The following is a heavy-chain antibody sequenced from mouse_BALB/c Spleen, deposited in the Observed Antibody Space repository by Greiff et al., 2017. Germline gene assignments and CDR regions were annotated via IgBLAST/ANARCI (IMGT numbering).Heavy chain of an antibody. J-gene: IGHJ4*01. V-gene: IGHV1-7*01. Sequence: VKLQESGAELAKPGASVKMSCKASGYTFTSYWMHWVKQRPGQGLEWIGYINPSTGYTEYNQKFKDKATLTADKSSSTAYMQLSSLTSEDSAVYYCARSYYGSRYYYAMDYWGQGTSVTVSS. D-gene: IGHD1-1*01. CDR3: ARSYYGSRYYYAMDY. CDR2: INPSTGYT. CDR1: GYTFTSYW.